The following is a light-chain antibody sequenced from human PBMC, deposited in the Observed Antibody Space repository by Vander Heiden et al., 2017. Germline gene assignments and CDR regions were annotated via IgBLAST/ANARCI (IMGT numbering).Light chain of an antibody. CDR2: GAS. J-gene: IGKJ3*01. CDR3: QQYYSTPLT. CDR1: QSVLYSSNNKNY. V-gene: IGKV4-1*01. Sequence: DIVMTQSPDSLAVSLGARATINCKSSQSVLYSSNNKNYLAWYQQKPGQPPKLLIYGASTREARVPDRFSGSGSGTDFTLTISSLQAEDVAVYYCQQYYSTPLTFGHGTKVDIK.